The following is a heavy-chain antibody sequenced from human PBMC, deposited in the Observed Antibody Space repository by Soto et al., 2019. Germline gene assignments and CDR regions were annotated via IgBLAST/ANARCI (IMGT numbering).Heavy chain of an antibody. CDR3: ARDLVVGCSSTSCQYYFDY. CDR1: GYTFSNYG. D-gene: IGHD2-2*01. V-gene: IGHV1-18*01. CDR2: ISAPSGNT. J-gene: IGHJ4*02. Sequence: ASVKVSCKASGYTFSNYGMSWVRQAPGQGLEWKGWISAPSGNTNYAQKLQGRVTMTTDTSTSTAYMELRSLRSDDTAVYYCARDLVVGCSSTSCQYYFDYWGQGTLVTVSS.